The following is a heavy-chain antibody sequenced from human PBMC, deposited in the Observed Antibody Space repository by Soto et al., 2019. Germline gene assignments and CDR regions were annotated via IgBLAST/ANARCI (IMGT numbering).Heavy chain of an antibody. D-gene: IGHD3-22*01. CDR1: GFTFSSYA. J-gene: IGHJ6*02. CDR3: ARDLYYDSSGYPNYYYYYGMDV. Sequence: QVQLVESGGGVVQPGRSLRLSCAASGFTFSSYAMHWVRQAPGKGLEWVAVISYDGSNKYYADSVKGRFTISRDNSKNXXYXQKXSLRAEDTAVYYCARDLYYDSSGYPNYYYYYGMDVWGQGTTVTVSS. CDR2: ISYDGSNK. V-gene: IGHV3-30-3*01.